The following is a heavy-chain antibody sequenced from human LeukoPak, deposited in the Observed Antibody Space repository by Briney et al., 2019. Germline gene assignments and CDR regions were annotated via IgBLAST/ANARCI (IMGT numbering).Heavy chain of an antibody. D-gene: IGHD2-8*01. V-gene: IGHV3-20*04. CDR1: GFTFSSYE. CDR2: INWNGGST. CDR3: ARDHDDAFDY. Sequence: PGGSLRLSCAASGFTFSSYEMNWVRQAPGKGLEWVSGINWNGGSTGYADSVKGRFTISRDNAKNSLYLQMNSLRAEDTAVYYCARDHDDAFDYWGQGTLVTVS. J-gene: IGHJ4*02.